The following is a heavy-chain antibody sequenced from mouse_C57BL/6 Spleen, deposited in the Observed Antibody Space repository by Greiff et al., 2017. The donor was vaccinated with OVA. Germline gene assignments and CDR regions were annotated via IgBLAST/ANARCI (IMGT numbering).Heavy chain of an antibody. D-gene: IGHD3-3*01. CDR3: ARLEGVYWYFDV. J-gene: IGHJ1*03. CDR2: IYPGDGDT. Sequence: VKLMESGAELVKPGASVKISCKASGYAFSSYWMNWVKQRPGKGLEWIGQIYPGDGDTNYNGKFKGKATLTADKSSSTAYMQLSSLTSEDSAVYFCARLEGVYWYFDVWGTGTTVTVSS. CDR1: GYAFSSYW. V-gene: IGHV1-80*01.